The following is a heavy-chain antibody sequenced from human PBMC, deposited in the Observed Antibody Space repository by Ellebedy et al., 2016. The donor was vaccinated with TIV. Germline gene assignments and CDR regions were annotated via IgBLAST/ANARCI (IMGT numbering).Heavy chain of an antibody. Sequence: PGGSLRLSCAASGFTFSGYYMSWFRQAPGKGPEWVSYISYSGDLMYYADSVKGRFTTSMDNAENSLYLQMNSLRAEDTAVYYCARLGVIAAAGASDYWGQGTLVIVSS. CDR3: ARLGVIAAAGASDY. CDR2: ISYSGDLM. D-gene: IGHD6-13*01. J-gene: IGHJ4*02. V-gene: IGHV3-11*01. CDR1: GFTFSGYY.